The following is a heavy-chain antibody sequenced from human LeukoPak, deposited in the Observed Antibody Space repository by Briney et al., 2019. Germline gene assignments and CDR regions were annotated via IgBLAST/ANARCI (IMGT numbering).Heavy chain of an antibody. J-gene: IGHJ4*02. Sequence: QPGGSLRLSCAASGFTFRKYYMHWVRQAPGKGLVWVSRINSDGSSTTYADSVRGRFTVSRDNAKNTLYQQMNSLKVEDTAMYYCTRVFVGDEYSSSGYWGQGTLVTVSS. CDR3: TRVFVGDEYSSSGY. D-gene: IGHD6-13*01. CDR2: INSDGSST. CDR1: GFTFRKYY. V-gene: IGHV3-74*03.